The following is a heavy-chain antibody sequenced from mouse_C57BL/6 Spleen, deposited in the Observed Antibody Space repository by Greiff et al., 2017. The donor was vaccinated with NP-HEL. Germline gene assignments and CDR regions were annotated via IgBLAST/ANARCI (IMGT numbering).Heavy chain of an antibody. CDR1: GYTFTSYW. CDR2: INPSNGGT. Sequence: ASGYTFTSYWMHWVKQRPGQGLEWIGNINPSNGGTNYNEKFKSKATLTVAKSSSTAYMQLSSLTSEDSAVYYCARGGAYYSNFPWFAYWGQGTLVTVSA. CDR3: ARGGAYYSNFPWFAY. J-gene: IGHJ3*01. V-gene: IGHV1-53*01. D-gene: IGHD2-5*01.